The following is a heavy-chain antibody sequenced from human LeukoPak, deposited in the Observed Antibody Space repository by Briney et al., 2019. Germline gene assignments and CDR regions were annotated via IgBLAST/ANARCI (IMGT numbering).Heavy chain of an antibody. CDR3: ARELRDKDYGDY. CDR1: GDSISSSNYF. D-gene: IGHD5-24*01. CDR2: IYYSGSP. V-gene: IGHV4-39*07. Sequence: PSETLSLTRTVSGDSISSSNYFWGWIRQPPGKGLEWIGSIYYSGSPYYNPSLKSRVTISVDTSKNQFSPKLSSVTAADTAVYYCARELRDKDYGDYWGRGTLV. J-gene: IGHJ4*02.